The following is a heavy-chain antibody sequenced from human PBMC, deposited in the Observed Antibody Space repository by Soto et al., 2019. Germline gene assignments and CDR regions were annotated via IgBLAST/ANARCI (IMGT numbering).Heavy chain of an antibody. CDR2: IWYDGSNK. J-gene: IGHJ4*02. Sequence: QVQLVESGGGVVQPGRSLRLSCAASGFTFSSYGMHWVRQAPGKGLEWVAVIWYDGSNKYYADSVKGRFTISRDNSKNTLYLQMNSLRAEDTAVYYCARARWPYGSGSIPDYWGQGTLVTVSS. D-gene: IGHD3-10*01. CDR1: GFTFSSYG. CDR3: ARARWPYGSGSIPDY. V-gene: IGHV3-33*01.